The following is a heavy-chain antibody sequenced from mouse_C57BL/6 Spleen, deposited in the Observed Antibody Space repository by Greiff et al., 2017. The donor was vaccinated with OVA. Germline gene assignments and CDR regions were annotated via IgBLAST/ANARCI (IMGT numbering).Heavy chain of an antibody. CDR3: ARDEYYVSGFAH. CDR2: INPSNGGT. V-gene: IGHV1-53*01. J-gene: IGHJ3*01. CDR1: GYTFTSYW. D-gene: IGHD1-1*01. Sequence: QVQLQQPGTELVKPGASVKLSCTASGYTFTSYWMHWVKQRPGQGLEWIGNINPSNGGTNYNEKFKSKATLTADKSSSTAYMQLSSLTSEDSAVYSCARDEYYVSGFAHWGQGTLVTVSA.